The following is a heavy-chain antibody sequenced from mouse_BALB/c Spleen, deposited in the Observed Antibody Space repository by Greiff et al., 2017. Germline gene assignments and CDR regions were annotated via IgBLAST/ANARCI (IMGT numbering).Heavy chain of an antibody. CDR1: GFSLTSYD. CDR3: VRYDYDGGFAY. D-gene: IGHD2-4*01. V-gene: IGHV2-9-2*01. J-gene: IGHJ3*01. Sequence: VQGVESGPGLVAPSQSLSITCTVSGFSLTSYDISWIRQPPGKGLEWLGVIWTGGGTNYNSAFMSRLSISKDNSKSQVFLKMNSLQTDDTAIYYCVRYDYDGGFAYWGQGTLVTVSA. CDR2: IWTGGGT.